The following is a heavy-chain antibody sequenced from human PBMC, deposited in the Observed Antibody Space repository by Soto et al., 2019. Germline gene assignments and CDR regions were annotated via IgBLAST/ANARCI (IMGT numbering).Heavy chain of an antibody. Sequence: PGGSLRLSCAASAFTFNNYAISWVRQAPGKGLEWVSGIGGSGRTTYYADSVKGRFTISRDNSNNTRFLQMNSLRAEDTAVYYCAKSRYSDSSGDFYDYWGRGTLVTVSS. CDR1: AFTFNNYA. J-gene: IGHJ4*02. CDR2: IGGSGRTT. D-gene: IGHD3-22*01. CDR3: AKSRYSDSSGDFYDY. V-gene: IGHV3-23*01.